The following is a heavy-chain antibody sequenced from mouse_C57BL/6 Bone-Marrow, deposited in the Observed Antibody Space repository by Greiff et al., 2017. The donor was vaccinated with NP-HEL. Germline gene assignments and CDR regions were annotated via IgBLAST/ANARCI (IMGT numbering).Heavy chain of an antibody. J-gene: IGHJ2*01. CDR2: IDPENGDT. Sequence: DVQLQESGAELVRPGASVKLSCTASGFNIKDDYMHWVKQRPEQGLEWIGWIDPENGDTEYASKFQGKATITADTSSNTAYLQLSSLTSEDTAVYYCTTSYYYGSSYGYWGQGTTLTVSS. V-gene: IGHV14-4*01. D-gene: IGHD1-1*01. CDR3: TTSYYYGSSYGY. CDR1: GFNIKDDY.